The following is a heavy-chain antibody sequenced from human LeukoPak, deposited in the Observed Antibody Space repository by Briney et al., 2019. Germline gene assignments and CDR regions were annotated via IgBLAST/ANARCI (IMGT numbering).Heavy chain of an antibody. V-gene: IGHV3-30-3*01. CDR2: ISYDGSNK. D-gene: IGHD3-10*01. CDR1: GFTFSSYA. J-gene: IGHJ4*02. CDR3: ARDGRGYFDY. Sequence: GRSLRLSCAASGFTFSSYAMHWVRQAPGKGLEWVAVISYDGSNKYYADSVKGRFTISRDNSKNTLYLQMNSLRAEDTAVYYCARDGRGYFDYWGQGTLVTVSS.